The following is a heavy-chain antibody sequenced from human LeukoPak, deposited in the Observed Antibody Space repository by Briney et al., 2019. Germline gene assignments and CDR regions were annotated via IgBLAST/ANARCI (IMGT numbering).Heavy chain of an antibody. D-gene: IGHD3-10*01. Sequence: ASVKVSCKASGYTFTSYYMHWVRQAPGQGLEWMGIINPSGGSTSYAQKFQGRVTMTRDTSTSTVYMELSSLRSEDTAVYYCARDGYGSGSYYNRDNWFDPWGQGTLVTVSS. CDR3: ARDGYGSGSYYNRDNWFDP. CDR2: INPSGGST. CDR1: GYTFTSYY. J-gene: IGHJ5*02. V-gene: IGHV1-46*01.